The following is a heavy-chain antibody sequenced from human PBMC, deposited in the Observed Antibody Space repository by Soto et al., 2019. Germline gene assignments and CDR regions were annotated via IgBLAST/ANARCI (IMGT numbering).Heavy chain of an antibody. CDR2: ISGSGGST. Sequence: GGSLRLSCAASGFTFSSYAMSWVRQAPGKGLEWVSAISGSGGSTYYADSVKGRFTISRDNSKNPLYLQMNSLRAEDTAVYYCAKDLDYGDYPFDYWGQGTLVTVSS. V-gene: IGHV3-23*01. J-gene: IGHJ4*02. D-gene: IGHD4-17*01. CDR1: GFTFSSYA. CDR3: AKDLDYGDYPFDY.